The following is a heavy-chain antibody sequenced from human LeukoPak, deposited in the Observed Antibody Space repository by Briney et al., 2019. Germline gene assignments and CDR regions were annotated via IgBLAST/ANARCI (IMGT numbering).Heavy chain of an antibody. CDR1: GFTFDDYS. CDR3: ARLGSSWNNFDY. Sequence: PGGSLRLSCTASGFTFDDYSMNWVRQAPGKGLEWVSYISSSGSAIDYADSVKGRFTISRDNAKNSLYLQMNSLKAEDTGVYYCARLGSSWNNFDYWGQGTLVTVSS. D-gene: IGHD6-13*01. V-gene: IGHV3-48*03. J-gene: IGHJ4*02. CDR2: ISSSGSAI.